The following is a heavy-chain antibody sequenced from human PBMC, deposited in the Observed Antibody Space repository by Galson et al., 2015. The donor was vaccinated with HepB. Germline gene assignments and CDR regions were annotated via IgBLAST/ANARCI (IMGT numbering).Heavy chain of an antibody. CDR3: AREGDGRPGIAVAGFDY. J-gene: IGHJ4*02. Sequence: CAISGDSVSSNSAAWNWIRQSPSRGLEWLGRTYYRSKWFNDYAVSVKSRITINSDTSKNQFSLQLNSVTPEDTAVYYCAREGDGRPGIAVAGFDYWGQGTLVTVSS. V-gene: IGHV6-1*01. CDR2: TYYRSKWFN. CDR1: GDSVSSNSAA. D-gene: IGHD6-19*01.